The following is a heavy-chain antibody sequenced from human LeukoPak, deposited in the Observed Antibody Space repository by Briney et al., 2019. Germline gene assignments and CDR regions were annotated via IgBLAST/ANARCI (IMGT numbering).Heavy chain of an antibody. J-gene: IGHJ6*02. CDR3: ASSQTSRIVSYYYYGMDV. V-gene: IGHV1-2*02. CDR2: INPNSGGT. CDR1: GYTFTGYY. Sequence: ASVKVSCKASGYTFTGYYMHWVRQAPGQGLEWMGWINPNSGGTNYAQKFQGRVTMTRDTSISTAYMELSGLRSDDTAVYYCASSQTSRIVSYYYYGMDVWGQGTTVTVSS. D-gene: IGHD5/OR15-5a*01.